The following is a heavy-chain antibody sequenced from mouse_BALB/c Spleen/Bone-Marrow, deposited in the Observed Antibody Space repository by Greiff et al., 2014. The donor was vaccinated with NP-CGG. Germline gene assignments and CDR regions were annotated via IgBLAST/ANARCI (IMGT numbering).Heavy chain of an antibody. V-gene: IGHV1S56*01. Sequence: VQLQQSGPELVKPGASVRISCKASGYTFTSYYIHWVKQRPGQGLEWIGWIYPGNVNTKYNEKFKGKATLTADKSSSTAYMQLSSLTSEDSAVYFCARGGDYDWFAYRGQGTLVTVSA. D-gene: IGHD2-4*01. CDR2: IYPGNVNT. CDR3: ARGGDYDWFAY. CDR1: GYTFTSYY. J-gene: IGHJ3*01.